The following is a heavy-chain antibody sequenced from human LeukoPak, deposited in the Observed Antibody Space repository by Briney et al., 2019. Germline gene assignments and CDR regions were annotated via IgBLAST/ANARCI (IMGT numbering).Heavy chain of an antibody. J-gene: IGHJ1*01. CDR1: GFTFSSYA. CDR2: LSGSGGTT. Sequence: GGSLRLSCAASGFTFSSYAMTWVRQAPGKGLEWVSALSGSGGTTYYADSVKGRFTISRDNSKNTLYLQMNSLRAEDTAVYYCAKDSSGYSSSWYAALYFQHWGQGTLVTVSS. D-gene: IGHD6-13*01. V-gene: IGHV3-23*01. CDR3: AKDSSGYSSSWYAALYFQH.